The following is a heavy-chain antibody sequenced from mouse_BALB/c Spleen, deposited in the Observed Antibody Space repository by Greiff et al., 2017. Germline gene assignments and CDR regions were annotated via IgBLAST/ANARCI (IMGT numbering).Heavy chain of an antibody. J-gene: IGHJ4*01. CDR2: IRNKANGYTT. Sequence: EVHLVESGGGLVQPGGSLRLSCATSGFTFTDYYMSWVRQPPGKALEWLGFIRNKANGYTTEYSASVKGRFTISRDNSQSILYLQMNTLRAEDSATYYCARAPYYGTSMDYWGQGTSVTVSS. CDR1: GFTFTDYY. V-gene: IGHV7-3*02. D-gene: IGHD2-10*01. CDR3: ARAPYYGTSMDY.